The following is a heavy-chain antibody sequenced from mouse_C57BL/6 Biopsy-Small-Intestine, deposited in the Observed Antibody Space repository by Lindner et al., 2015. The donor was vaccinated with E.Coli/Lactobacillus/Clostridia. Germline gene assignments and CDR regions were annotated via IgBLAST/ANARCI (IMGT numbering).Heavy chain of an antibody. CDR2: INPSGVST. CDR1: GYTLTSYY. J-gene: IGHJ3*01. Sequence: SVKVSCKASGYTLTSYYMHWVRQAPGQGLEWMGMINPSGVSTTYAQKFQGRVTVTRDTSTSTVYMELSSLRSEDTAVYYCARKGGDGYNLGYWGQGTLVTVS. D-gene: IGHD2-3*01. CDR3: ARKGGDGYNLGY. V-gene: IGHV1-53*01.